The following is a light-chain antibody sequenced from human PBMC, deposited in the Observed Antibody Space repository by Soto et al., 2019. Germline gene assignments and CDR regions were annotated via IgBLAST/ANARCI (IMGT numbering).Light chain of an antibody. J-gene: IGKJ5*01. Sequence: SPGTLSLSPGERATLSCRASQSVSSSYLAWYQQKPGQPPRLLIYGASSRATGIPDRFSGSGSGTDFTLTISRLEPEDFAVFYCQHYDSLPITFGQGTRLEIK. CDR2: GAS. V-gene: IGKV3-20*01. CDR3: QHYDSLPIT. CDR1: QSVSSSY.